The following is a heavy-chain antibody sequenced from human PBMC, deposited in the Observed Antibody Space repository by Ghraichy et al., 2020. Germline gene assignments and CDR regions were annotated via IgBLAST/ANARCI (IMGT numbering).Heavy chain of an antibody. D-gene: IGHD1-26*01. CDR2: INHDGSTT. CDR3: CGRYGGGGVDY. J-gene: IGHJ4*02. Sequence: ETLSLTCAASGLTFNTHWMHWVRQAPGKGLVWVARINHDGSTTNYAGSVRGRFTISRDNAKNTLYLQRDRLRAEDTAVYYCCGRYGGGGVDYWGQGTLVTVSS. CDR1: GLTFNTHW. V-gene: IGHV3-74*01.